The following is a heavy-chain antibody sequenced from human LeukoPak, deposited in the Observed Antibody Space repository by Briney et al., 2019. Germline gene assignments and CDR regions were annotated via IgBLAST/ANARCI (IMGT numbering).Heavy chain of an antibody. CDR2: IYHGDSDT. Sequence: GESLKISCKISGYRLTNNWIGWVRQVPGKGLEWMGLIYHGDSDTRYSPSFQGQVTFSVDTSISTAYLQLSGLRASDTAIYYCVRFGLTSSLDYWGQGTLVTVSS. V-gene: IGHV5-51*01. CDR3: VRFGLTSSLDY. J-gene: IGHJ4*02. D-gene: IGHD6-13*01. CDR1: GYRLTNNW.